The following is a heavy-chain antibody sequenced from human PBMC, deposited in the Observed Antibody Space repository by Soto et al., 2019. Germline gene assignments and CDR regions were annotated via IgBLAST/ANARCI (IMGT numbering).Heavy chain of an antibody. Sequence: PGESLKISCKGSGYSFTTYWIAWVRQMPGKGLEWMGIIYPGDSDTRYSPSFQGQVTISADKSITTAYLQWSSLKASDTAMYYCARLPTEKGWLDPWGQGTPVTVSS. V-gene: IGHV5-51*01. CDR1: GYSFTTYW. J-gene: IGHJ5*02. CDR3: ARLPTEKGWLDP. CDR2: IYPGDSDT.